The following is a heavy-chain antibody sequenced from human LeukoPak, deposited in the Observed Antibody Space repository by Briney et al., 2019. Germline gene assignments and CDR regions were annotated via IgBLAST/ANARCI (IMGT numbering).Heavy chain of an antibody. CDR3: ARGYYYDSSPAPNWFDP. CDR1: GGTFSSYA. CDR2: IIPIFGTA. V-gene: IGHV1-69*13. Sequence: ASVKVSCKASGGTFSSYAISWVRQAPGQGLEWMGGIIPIFGTANYAQKFQGRVTITADESTSTAYMELSSLRSEDTAVYYCARGYYYDSSPAPNWFDPWGQGTLVTVSS. D-gene: IGHD3-22*01. J-gene: IGHJ5*02.